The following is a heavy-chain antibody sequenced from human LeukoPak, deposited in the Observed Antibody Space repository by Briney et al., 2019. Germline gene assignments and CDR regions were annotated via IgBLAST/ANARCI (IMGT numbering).Heavy chain of an antibody. Sequence: PGGSLRLSCAASGFTFSDYYMSWIRQAPGKGLEWVSYISSSSSYTDYADSVKGRFTISRDNAKNSLYLQMNSLRAEDTAVYYCARERGRYFDWLSEYYYYSGMDVWGQATTVTVSS. J-gene: IGHJ6*02. CDR3: ARERGRYFDWLSEYYYYSGMDV. CDR2: ISSSSSYT. V-gene: IGHV3-11*06. D-gene: IGHD3-9*01. CDR1: GFTFSDYY.